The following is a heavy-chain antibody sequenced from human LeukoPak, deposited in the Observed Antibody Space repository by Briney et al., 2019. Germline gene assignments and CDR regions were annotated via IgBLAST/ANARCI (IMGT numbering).Heavy chain of an antibody. Sequence: SETLSLTCTVSGVSISNWIYYWGWIRQSPGKGLDWIGSIYSNGLIYYNPSLKSRVTISVDTPKSQVSLKVTSMTAADTAAYYCARAIYQEXYFDXXGQGSLVTVS. CDR3: ARAIYQEXYFDX. J-gene: IGHJ4*02. CDR2: IYSNGLI. CDR1: GVSISNWIYY. V-gene: IGHV4-39*01. D-gene: IGHD2-2*01.